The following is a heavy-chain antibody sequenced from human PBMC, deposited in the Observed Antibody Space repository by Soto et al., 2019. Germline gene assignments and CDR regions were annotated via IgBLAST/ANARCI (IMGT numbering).Heavy chain of an antibody. CDR1: GFTFSGYW. V-gene: IGHV3-74*01. D-gene: IGHD3-22*01. CDR3: ARAMYYYDSSGYEYFQH. J-gene: IGHJ1*01. CDR2: INSDGSST. Sequence: LRLSCAASGFTFSGYWMHWVRQAPGKGLAWVSRINSDGSSTSYADSVKGRFTISRDNAKNTLYLQMNSLRAEDTAVYYCARAMYYYDSSGYEYFQHWGQGTLVTVSS.